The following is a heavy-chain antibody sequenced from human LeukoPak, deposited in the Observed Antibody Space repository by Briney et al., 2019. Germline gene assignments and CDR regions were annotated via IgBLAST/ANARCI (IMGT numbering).Heavy chain of an antibody. V-gene: IGHV1-3*01. CDR3: ARGVRQQLAFDY. CDR2: INGGNGNT. D-gene: IGHD6-13*01. CDR1: GYTFTNYA. J-gene: IGHJ4*02. Sequence: GASVKVSCKASGYTFTNYAIHWVRQAPGQGLEWMGWINGGNGNTKYSQKFQGRVTITRDTSASTANMELSSLTSEDTAVYYCARGVRQQLAFDYWGQGTLVTVSS.